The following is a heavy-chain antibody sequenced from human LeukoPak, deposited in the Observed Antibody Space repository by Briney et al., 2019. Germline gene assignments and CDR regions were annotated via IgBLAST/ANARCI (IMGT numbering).Heavy chain of an antibody. Sequence: GSLRLSCAASGFTFSSYGMHWVRQAPGKGLEWVAFIRYDGSNKYCADSVKGRFTISRDNAKNSLYLQMNSLRAEDTAVYYCVRGSLASGVVVYYYYYLDVWGKGTTVTVSS. CDR2: IRYDGSNK. CDR1: GFTFSSYG. D-gene: IGHD3-3*01. J-gene: IGHJ6*03. CDR3: VRGSLASGVVVYYYYYLDV. V-gene: IGHV3-30*02.